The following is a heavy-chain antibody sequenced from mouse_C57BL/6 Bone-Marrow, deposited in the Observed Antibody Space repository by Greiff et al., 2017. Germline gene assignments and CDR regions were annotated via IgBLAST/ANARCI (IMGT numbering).Heavy chain of an antibody. D-gene: IGHD2-10*01. CDR1: GYTFTSYW. J-gene: IGHJ1*03. CDR2: IYPGSGST. CDR3: ARPYYGNYWYVYV. V-gene: IGHV1-55*01. Sequence: QVQLQQPGAELVKPGASVKMSCKASGYTFTSYWITWVKQRPGQGLEWIGDIYPGSGSTNYNEKFKSKATLTVYTSSSTAYMQLSSLTSEDSAVYYCARPYYGNYWYVYVWGTGTTVTVSS.